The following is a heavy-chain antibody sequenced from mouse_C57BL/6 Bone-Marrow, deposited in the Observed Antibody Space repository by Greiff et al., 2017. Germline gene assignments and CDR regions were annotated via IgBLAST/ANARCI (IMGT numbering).Heavy chain of an antibody. D-gene: IGHD1-1*01. J-gene: IGHJ1*03. Sequence: QVTLKESGPGILQSSQTLSLTCSFSGFSLSTSGMGVSWIRQPSGKGLEWLAHIYWDDDKRYNPSLKSRLTISKDTSRNQVFLKITSVDTADTATYYCARKVLLLRYPSYWYFDVWGTGTTVTVSS. CDR1: GFSLSTSGMG. CDR2: IYWDDDK. CDR3: ARKVLLLRYPSYWYFDV. V-gene: IGHV8-12*01.